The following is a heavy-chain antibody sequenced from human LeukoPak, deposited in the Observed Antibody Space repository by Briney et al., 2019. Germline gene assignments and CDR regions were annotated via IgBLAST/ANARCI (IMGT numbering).Heavy chain of an antibody. CDR1: GFTFNSYW. V-gene: IGHV3-74*01. CDR3: ARDPLQGDAFDI. J-gene: IGHJ3*02. CDR2: INSDGSGT. Sequence: PGGSLRLSCAASGFTFNSYWMHWVRQAPGKGLVWVSRINSDGSGTTYADSVEGRFTISRDNAKNTLYLQMNSLRAEDTAVYYCARDPLQGDAFDIWGQGTMVTVSS.